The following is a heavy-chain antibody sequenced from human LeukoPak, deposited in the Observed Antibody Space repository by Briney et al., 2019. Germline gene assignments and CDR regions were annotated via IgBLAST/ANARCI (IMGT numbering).Heavy chain of an antibody. CDR1: GVSISSYY. CDR3: ARDLCNGDSCYSGYFDL. D-gene: IGHD2-15*01. V-gene: IGHV4-4*07. J-gene: IGHJ2*01. Sequence: SETLSLTYTVSGVSISSYYWGWIRQAAGKGLEWIGRLYNTGRTNYNPSLKSRAIISEDKSNNQFSLKLTSVTAADTAVYYCARDLCNGDSCYSGYFDLWGRGTLVTVSS. CDR2: LYNTGRT.